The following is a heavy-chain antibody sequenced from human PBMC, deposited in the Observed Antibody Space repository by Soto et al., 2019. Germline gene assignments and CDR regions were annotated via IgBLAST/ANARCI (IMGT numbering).Heavy chain of an antibody. D-gene: IGHD2-15*01. J-gene: IGHJ3*02. Sequence: GESLKISCAASGFTVSSNYMSWVRQAPGKGLEWVSVIYSGGSTYYADSVKGRFTISRDNSKNTLYLQMNSLRAEDTAVYYCAGAYCSGGSCYFGSDIWGQGTMVTVSS. V-gene: IGHV3-66*01. CDR1: GFTVSSNY. CDR3: AGAYCSGGSCYFGSDI. CDR2: IYSGGST.